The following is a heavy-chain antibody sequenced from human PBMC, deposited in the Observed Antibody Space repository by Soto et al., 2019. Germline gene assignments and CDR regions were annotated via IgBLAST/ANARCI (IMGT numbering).Heavy chain of an antibody. CDR2: ISNDGSDT. J-gene: IGHJ4*01. CDR3: ARDSYSSATH. V-gene: IGHV3-74*01. CDR1: GLPFGDNW. Sequence: HPGGSLRLSCAASGLPFGDNWMHRVRQAPGKGLVWVSRISNDGSDTTYADSVRGRFTVSRDNAKNTLYLQMNSLRAEDTAVYYCARDSYSSATHWGHRTLVTVSS. D-gene: IGHD4-4*01.